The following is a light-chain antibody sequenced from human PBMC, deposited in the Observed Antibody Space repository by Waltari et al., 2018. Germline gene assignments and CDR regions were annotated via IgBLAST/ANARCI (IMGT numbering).Light chain of an antibody. V-gene: IGKV4-1*01. CDR3: QQYFGSPLT. Sequence: DIVMTQSPDSLAVSLGERATINCRSSQNVLSRSSNRNYLAWYQQKPGQPPKLLIYWASTRESGVPDRFSGSGSGTDITLTISSLQAEDVAVYYCQQYFGSPLTFGGGTKVEIK. CDR2: WAS. CDR1: QNVLSRSSNRNY. J-gene: IGKJ4*01.